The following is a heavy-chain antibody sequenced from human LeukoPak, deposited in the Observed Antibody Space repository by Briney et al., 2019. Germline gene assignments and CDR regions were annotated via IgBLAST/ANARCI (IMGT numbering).Heavy chain of an antibody. D-gene: IGHD3-22*01. CDR3: ARGLGYYDSLDY. Sequence: ASETLSLTCTVFGGSISSYYWSWIRQPAGKGLEWIGRIYTSGSTNYNPSLKSRVTMSVDTSKNQFSLKLSSVTAPDTAVYYCARGLGYYDSLDYWGQGTLVTVSS. CDR2: IYTSGST. CDR1: GGSISSYY. J-gene: IGHJ4*02. V-gene: IGHV4-4*07.